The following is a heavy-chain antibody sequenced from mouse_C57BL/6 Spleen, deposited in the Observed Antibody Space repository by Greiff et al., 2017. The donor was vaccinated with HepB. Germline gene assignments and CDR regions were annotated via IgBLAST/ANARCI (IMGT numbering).Heavy chain of an antibody. Sequence: EVQLQQSGPELVKPGASVKMSCKASGYTFTDYNMHWVKQSHGKSLEWIGYINPNNGGTSYNQKFKGKATLTVNKSSSTAYMELRSLTSEDSAVYYCARGFITTVVAYYAMDYWGQGTSVTVSS. D-gene: IGHD1-1*01. CDR2: INPNNGGT. J-gene: IGHJ4*01. CDR1: GYTFTDYN. V-gene: IGHV1-22*01. CDR3: ARGFITTVVAYYAMDY.